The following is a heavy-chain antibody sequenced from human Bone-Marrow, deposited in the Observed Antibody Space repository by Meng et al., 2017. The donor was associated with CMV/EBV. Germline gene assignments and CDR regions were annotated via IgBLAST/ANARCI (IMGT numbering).Heavy chain of an antibody. CDR3: ARVRRIVGATWGQSDNNWFDP. Sequence: GESLKISCAASGFTVSSNYMSWVRQAPGKGLEWVSVIYSGGSTYYADSVKGRFTISRDNSKNTLYLQMNSLRAEDTAVYYCARVRRIVGATWGQSDNNWFDPWGQGTLVTVSS. D-gene: IGHD1-26*01. V-gene: IGHV3-53*01. CDR1: GFTVSSNY. CDR2: IYSGGST. J-gene: IGHJ5*02.